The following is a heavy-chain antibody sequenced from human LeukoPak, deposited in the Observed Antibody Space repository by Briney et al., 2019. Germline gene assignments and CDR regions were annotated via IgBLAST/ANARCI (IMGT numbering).Heavy chain of an antibody. V-gene: IGHV4-4*02. Sequence: PSQTLSLTCAVSGGSISSSNWWSWVRQPPGKGLEWIGEIYHSGSTNYNPSLKSRVTISVDKSKNQFSLKLSSVTAADTAVYYCARDYYDSSGYLDYWGQGTLVTVSS. J-gene: IGHJ4*02. D-gene: IGHD3-22*01. CDR3: ARDYYDSSGYLDY. CDR2: IYHSGST. CDR1: GGSISSSNW.